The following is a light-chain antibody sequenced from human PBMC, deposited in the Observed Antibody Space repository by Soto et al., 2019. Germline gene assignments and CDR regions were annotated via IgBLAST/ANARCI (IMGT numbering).Light chain of an antibody. Sequence: QSLLTQPASVSGSPGQSITISCTGTSSDVGGYDYVSWYQHHPGKAPKLMIYDVSNRPSGVSNRFSGSKSGNTASLTISGLQAEDEADYYCSSYTSSSLYVFGTGTKLTVL. J-gene: IGLJ1*01. V-gene: IGLV2-14*03. CDR3: SSYTSSSLYV. CDR1: SSDVGGYDY. CDR2: DVS.